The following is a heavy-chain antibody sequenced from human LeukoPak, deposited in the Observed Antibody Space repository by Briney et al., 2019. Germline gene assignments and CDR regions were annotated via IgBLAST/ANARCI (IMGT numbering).Heavy chain of an antibody. Sequence: SETLSLTCTVSGGSISSGGYYWSWIRQHPGKGLEWIGYIYYSGSTYYNPSLKSRVTISVDTSKNQFSLKLSSVAAADTAVYYCARGAYRAFDPWGQGTLVTVSS. V-gene: IGHV4-31*03. CDR3: ARGAYRAFDP. J-gene: IGHJ5*02. CDR1: GGSISSGGYY. CDR2: IYYSGST. D-gene: IGHD2-21*01.